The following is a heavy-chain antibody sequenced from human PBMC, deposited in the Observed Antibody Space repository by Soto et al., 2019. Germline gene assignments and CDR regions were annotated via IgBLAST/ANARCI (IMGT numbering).Heavy chain of an antibody. Sequence: SGPTLVNPTQNLTLTRTFSGFSLSTSGVGVGWIRQPPGKALEWLAGIYWGDSKHYRPSLRSRLTITKETSKNIDVPTITNMHPLDTVTYDYTHEDPEDGLLDYWGQGTLVTVSS. V-gene: IGHV2-5*02. CDR3: THEDPEDGLLDY. CDR1: GFSLSTSGVG. CDR2: IYWGDSK. D-gene: IGHD2-15*01. J-gene: IGHJ4*02.